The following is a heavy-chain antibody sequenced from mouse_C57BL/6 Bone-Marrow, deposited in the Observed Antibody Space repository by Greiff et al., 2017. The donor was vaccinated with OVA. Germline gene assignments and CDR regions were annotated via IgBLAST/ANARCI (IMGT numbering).Heavy chain of an antibody. CDR2: ISSGGSYP. CDR3: ARHGSSPY. D-gene: IGHD1-1*01. Sequence: VQLKESGGDLVKPGGSLKLSCAASGFTFSSYGMSWVRQTPDKRLEWVATISSGGSYPYYPDSVKGRFTISRDNAKNTLYLQMSSLKSEDTAMYYCARHGSSPYWGQGTTLTVSS. CDR1: GFTFSSYG. J-gene: IGHJ2*01. V-gene: IGHV5-6*01.